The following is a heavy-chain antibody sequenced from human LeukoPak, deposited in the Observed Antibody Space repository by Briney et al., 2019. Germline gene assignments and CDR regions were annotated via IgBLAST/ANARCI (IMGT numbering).Heavy chain of an antibody. J-gene: IGHJ4*02. CDR2: IYYSGST. CDR1: GGSISSYY. V-gene: IGHV4-59*01. CDR3: ARRAYCGDDCFPFDY. Sequence: SETLSLTCTVSGGSISSYYWSWIRQPPGKGLEWMGYIYYSGSTNYNPSLKSRVTISVDTSKNQFSLKLSSVTAADTAVYYCARRAYCGDDCFPFDYWGQGTLVTVSS. D-gene: IGHD2-21*02.